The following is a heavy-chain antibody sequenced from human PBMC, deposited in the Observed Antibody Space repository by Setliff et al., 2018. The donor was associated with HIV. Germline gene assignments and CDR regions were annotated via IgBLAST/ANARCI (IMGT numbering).Heavy chain of an antibody. J-gene: IGHJ4*02. CDR3: ARGGFKWSGSYADY. D-gene: IGHD1-26*01. Sequence: ETLSLTCAVYGGSFSGYYWTWIRQPPGKGLEWIGEIKHSGSTNYNPSLKSRVTISVDTAKNQFSLNLTSVTAADTAVYYCARGGFKWSGSYADYWGQGTLVTVSS. CDR1: GGSFSGYY. V-gene: IGHV4-34*01. CDR2: IKHSGST.